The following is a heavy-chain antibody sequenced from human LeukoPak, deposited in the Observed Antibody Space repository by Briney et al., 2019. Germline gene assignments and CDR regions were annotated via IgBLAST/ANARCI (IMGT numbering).Heavy chain of an antibody. CDR3: ASPDDYGDYGWVPFDY. D-gene: IGHD4-17*01. V-gene: IGHV1-2*02. Sequence: GASVKVSCKASGYTFTGYYMHWVRQAPGQGLEWMGSINPNSGGTNYAQKFQGRVTMTRDTSISTAYMELSRLRSDDTAVYYCASPDDYGDYGWVPFDYWGQGTLVTVSS. CDR2: INPNSGGT. CDR1: GYTFTGYY. J-gene: IGHJ4*02.